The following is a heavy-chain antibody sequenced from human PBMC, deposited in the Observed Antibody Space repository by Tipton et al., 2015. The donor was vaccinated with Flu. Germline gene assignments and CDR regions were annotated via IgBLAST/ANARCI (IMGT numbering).Heavy chain of an antibody. V-gene: IGHV3-23*01. Sequence: SLRLSCAASGFTFSSYAVSWVRQAPGKGLEWVSTISGSGGSTRYADSVKGRFTISSDNSKNTLYLQMNSLRAEDTAVYYCARDQVPSYSGSYSPMGFDYWGQGTLVTVSS. CDR3: ARDQVPSYSGSYSPMGFDY. D-gene: IGHD1-26*01. CDR2: ISGSGGST. CDR1: GFTFSSYA. J-gene: IGHJ4*02.